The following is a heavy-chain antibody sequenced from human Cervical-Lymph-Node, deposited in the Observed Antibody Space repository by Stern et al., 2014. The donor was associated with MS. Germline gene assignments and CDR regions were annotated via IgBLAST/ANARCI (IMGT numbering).Heavy chain of an antibody. Sequence: EVQLVESGGGLVKPGGSLRLSCAASGFTFSTYTMNLVRQAPGTGLEWVSSISSGSNYIYYADSVKGRFTISRDNAKNSLYLQMKSLRAEDTAFYYCARDAGGGVPTWEWGQGTLVTVSS. CDR3: ARDAGGGVPTWE. D-gene: IGHD3-16*01. J-gene: IGHJ4*02. CDR2: ISSGSNYI. V-gene: IGHV3-21*01. CDR1: GFTFSTYT.